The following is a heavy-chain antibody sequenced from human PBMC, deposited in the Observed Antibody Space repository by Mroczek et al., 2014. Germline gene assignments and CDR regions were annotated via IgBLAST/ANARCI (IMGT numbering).Heavy chain of an antibody. V-gene: IGHV4-34*01. J-gene: IGHJ5*02. CDR1: GGSFSGYY. CDR2: INHSGST. Sequence: QVQLQQWGAGLLKPSETLSLTCAVYGGSFSGYYWSWIRQPPGKGLEWIGEINHSGSTNYNPSLKSRVTISVDTSKNQFSLKLSSVTAADTAVYYCARGPYYDFWSGYSIPLFDPWGQGTLVTVSS. CDR3: ARGPYYDFWSGYSIPLFDP. D-gene: IGHD3-3*01.